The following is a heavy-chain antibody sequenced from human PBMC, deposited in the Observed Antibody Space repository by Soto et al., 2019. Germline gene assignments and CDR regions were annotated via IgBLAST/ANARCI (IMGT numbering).Heavy chain of an antibody. V-gene: IGHV1-69*12. J-gene: IGHJ6*02. CDR3: ARERSPGLYQLRYYYYGMDV. CDR1: GGTFSSYA. CDR2: IIPIFGTA. Sequence: QVQLVQSGAEVEKPGSSVKVSCKASGGTFSSYAISWVRQAPGQGLEWMGGIIPIFGTANYAQKFQGRVTMTADESTSTAYVELSSLGSEDTAVYYGARERSPGLYQLRYYYYGMDVWGQGSTVTVSS. D-gene: IGHD2-2*01.